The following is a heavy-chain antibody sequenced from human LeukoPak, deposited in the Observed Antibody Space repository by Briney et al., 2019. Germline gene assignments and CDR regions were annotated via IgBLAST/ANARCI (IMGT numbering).Heavy chain of an antibody. CDR1: GFTFDDYG. J-gene: IGHJ4*02. Sequence: GGSLRLSCAASGFTFDDYGMSWVRQAPGKGLEWVSGINWNGGSAGYADSVKGRFTISRDNAKNSLYLQMNSLRAEDTALYYCARGQYYYDSSGYCLFDYWGQGTLVTVSS. CDR2: INWNGGSA. D-gene: IGHD3-22*01. V-gene: IGHV3-20*04. CDR3: ARGQYYYDSSGYCLFDY.